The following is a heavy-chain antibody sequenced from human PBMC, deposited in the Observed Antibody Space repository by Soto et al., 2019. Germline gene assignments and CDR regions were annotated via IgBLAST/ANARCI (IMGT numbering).Heavy chain of an antibody. CDR2: INADNGNT. V-gene: IGHV1-3*01. CDR3: ARDPLYSGYDYGSDRGWFDP. J-gene: IGHJ5*02. Sequence: ASVKVSCKASGCTFTSYAMHWVRQAPGQRLEWMGWINADNGNTNYAQKLQGRVTMTTDTSASTAYMELRSLRSDDTAVYYCARDPLYSGYDYGSDRGWFDPWGQG. D-gene: IGHD5-12*01. CDR1: GCTFTSYA.